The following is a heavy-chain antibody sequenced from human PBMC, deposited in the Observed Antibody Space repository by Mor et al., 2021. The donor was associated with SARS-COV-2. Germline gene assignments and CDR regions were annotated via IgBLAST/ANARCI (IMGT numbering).Heavy chain of an antibody. J-gene: IGHJ6*02. CDR3: ARSETTDYLGDV. CDR2: TA. Sequence: TANYAQNFQGRIIISADESTNTAYMELSSLTSEDTAVYYCARSETTDYLGDVWGQGTTVTVSS. D-gene: IGHD4-17*01. V-gene: IGHV1-69*01.